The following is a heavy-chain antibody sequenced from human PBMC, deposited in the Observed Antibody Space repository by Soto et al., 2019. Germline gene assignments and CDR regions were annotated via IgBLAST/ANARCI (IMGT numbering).Heavy chain of an antibody. CDR3: ARATSAGNGRRVDV. V-gene: IGHV1-46*01. CDR2: INPSGGST. D-gene: IGHD6-13*01. Sequence: QVQLVQSGTEVKEPGASVSLSCKASGYTFTTYYIHWVRQAPGQGLEWMGMINPSGGSTTYEQNFKGRVTMTMDTSASTIYMDLNSLRSHGTAVYYGARATSAGNGRRVDVWGQGTTVTVSS. CDR1: GYTFTTYY. J-gene: IGHJ6*02.